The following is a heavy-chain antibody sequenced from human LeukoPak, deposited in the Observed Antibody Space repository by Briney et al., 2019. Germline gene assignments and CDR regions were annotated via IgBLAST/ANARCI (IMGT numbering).Heavy chain of an antibody. CDR3: VRHRAAAGSTPFDP. Sequence: PSETLSLTCTVSGASISSSGYYWGWIRQATGKGLEWIGSIYSTGSTLYNPSLKSRVSISADTSKNQFSLKVTSVTAADTAVYYCVRHRAAAGSTPFDPWGQGTLVTVSS. J-gene: IGHJ5*02. CDR1: GASISSSGYY. V-gene: IGHV4-39*01. D-gene: IGHD6-13*01. CDR2: IYSTGST.